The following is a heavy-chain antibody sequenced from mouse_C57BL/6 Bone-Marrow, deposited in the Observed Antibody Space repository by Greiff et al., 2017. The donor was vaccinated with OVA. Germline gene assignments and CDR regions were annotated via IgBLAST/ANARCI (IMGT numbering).Heavy chain of an antibody. CDR2: ISYDGSN. CDR1: GYSITSGYY. CDR3: AREGDPLSAD. Sequence: EVKLMESGPGLVKPSQSLSLTCSVTGYSITSGYYWNWIRQFPGNKLEWMGYISYDGSNNYNPSLKNRLSITRDTSKNQFCLKLKSVTTEDTATYYCAREGDPLSADWGQGTLVTVSA. J-gene: IGHJ3*01. V-gene: IGHV3-6*01. D-gene: IGHD6-5*01.